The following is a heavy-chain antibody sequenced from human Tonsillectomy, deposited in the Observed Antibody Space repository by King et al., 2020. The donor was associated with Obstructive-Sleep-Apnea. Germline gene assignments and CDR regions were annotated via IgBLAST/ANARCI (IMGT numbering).Heavy chain of an antibody. J-gene: IGHJ3*02. CDR1: GGSISSYY. D-gene: IGHD4-23*01. CDR3: ARDQTTMAAENAFDI. CDR2: IYYSGFT. Sequence: VQLQESGPGLVKPSETLSLTCTVSGGSISSYYWSWIRQPPGKGLEWIGYIYYSGFTNYNPSLKSRVTISVDTSKNQFSLELSSVTAADTAVYYCARDQTTMAAENAFDIWGQGTMVTVSS. V-gene: IGHV4-59*01.